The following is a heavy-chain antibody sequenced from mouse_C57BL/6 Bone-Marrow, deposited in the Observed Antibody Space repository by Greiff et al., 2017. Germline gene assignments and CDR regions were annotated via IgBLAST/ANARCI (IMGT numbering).Heavy chain of an antibody. CDR2: INPYNGDT. Sequence: VQLQQSGPELVKPGDSVKISCKASGYSFTGYFMNWVMQSHGKSLEWIGRINPYNGDTFYNQKFKGKATLTVDKSSSTAHMELRSLTSEDSAVXYCARGGLGLPYFDDWGQGTTLTVSS. CDR1: GYSFTGYF. V-gene: IGHV1-20*01. D-gene: IGHD2-2*01. CDR3: ARGGLGLPYFDD. J-gene: IGHJ2*01.